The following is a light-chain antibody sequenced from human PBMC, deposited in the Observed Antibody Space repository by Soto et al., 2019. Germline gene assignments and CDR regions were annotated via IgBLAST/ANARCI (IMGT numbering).Light chain of an antibody. CDR3: QQYSSSPRT. CDR1: HTISSGF. V-gene: IGKV3-20*01. J-gene: IGKJ5*01. CDR2: DAS. Sequence: IVLTHSPGSFYWSPGDRATLSGRAIHTISSGFLAWYQQKVGQAPRLLIYDASNRATGVPDRFSGSGSGTDFSLTISRLEPEDFAVYHCQQYSSSPRTFGQGTRLEIK.